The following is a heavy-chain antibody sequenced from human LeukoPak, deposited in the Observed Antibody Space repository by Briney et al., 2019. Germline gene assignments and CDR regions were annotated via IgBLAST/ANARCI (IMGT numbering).Heavy chain of an antibody. CDR3: AKDEVVPGYYYTDV. J-gene: IGHJ6*03. CDR1: GFTVSSNY. V-gene: IGHV3-53*01. D-gene: IGHD2-2*01. Sequence: GGSLRLSCAASGFTVSSNYMSWVRQAPGKGLEWVSVIYSGGSTYYADSVKGRFTISRDNSKNTMYLQMNSLNAEDTAVYYCAKDEVVPGYYYTDVWGRGTAVTISS. CDR2: IYSGGST.